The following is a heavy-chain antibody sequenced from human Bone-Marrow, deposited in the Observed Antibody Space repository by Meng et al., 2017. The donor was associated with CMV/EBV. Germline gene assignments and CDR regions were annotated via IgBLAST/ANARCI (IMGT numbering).Heavy chain of an antibody. CDR1: GYSFSNYG. Sequence: KVSCKAYGYSFSNYGITWVRQAPGQGLEWMGWIGSYNGNTNYAQKFQDRVTMTTDASTSTAYMELRSLRSDDTALYYCARDAGWGSDYWGQGILVTVSS. CDR2: IGSYNGNT. CDR3: ARDAGWGSDY. J-gene: IGHJ4*02. D-gene: IGHD3-16*01. V-gene: IGHV1-18*01.